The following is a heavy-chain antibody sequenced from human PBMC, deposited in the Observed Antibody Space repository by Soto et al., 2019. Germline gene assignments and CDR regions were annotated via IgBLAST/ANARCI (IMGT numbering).Heavy chain of an antibody. Sequence: QLQLQESGPGLVKPSETLSLTCTVSGGSISSSSYYWGWIRQPPGKGLEWIGSIYYSGSTYYNPSLKSRVTISVDTSKNQFSLKLSSVAAADTAVYYCARHRQRCPFGELLCNWFDPWGQGTLVTVSS. CDR1: GGSISSSSYY. J-gene: IGHJ5*02. CDR3: ARHRQRCPFGELLCNWFDP. V-gene: IGHV4-39*01. CDR2: IYYSGST. D-gene: IGHD3-10*01.